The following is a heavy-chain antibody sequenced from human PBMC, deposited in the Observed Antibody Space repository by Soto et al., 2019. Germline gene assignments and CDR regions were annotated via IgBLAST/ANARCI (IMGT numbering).Heavy chain of an antibody. CDR2: IYHSGST. V-gene: IGHV4-30-2*01. CDR1: GGSISSGGYS. D-gene: IGHD2-15*01. J-gene: IGHJ6*02. Sequence: PSETLSLTCAVSGGSISSGGYSWSWIRQPPGKGLEWIGYIYHSGSTYYNPSLKSRVTISVDRSKNQFSLKLSSVTAADTAVYYCARGEKLSGYCRGGSCSDYYYGMDVWGQGTTVTVSS. CDR3: ARGEKLSGYCRGGSCSDYYYGMDV.